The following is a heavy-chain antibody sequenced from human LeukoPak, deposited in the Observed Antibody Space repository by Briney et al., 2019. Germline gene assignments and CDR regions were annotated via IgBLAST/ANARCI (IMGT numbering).Heavy chain of an antibody. CDR3: ARLSDSSGYLGDFDY. J-gene: IGHJ4*02. CDR1: GFTVSSNY. D-gene: IGHD3-22*01. V-gene: IGHV3-53*01. CDR2: IYSGGST. Sequence: GGSLRLSCAASGFTVSSNYMSWVRQAPGKGLEWVSVIYSGGSTYYADSVKGRFTISRDNSKNTLYLQMNSLRAEDTAAYYCARLSDSSGYLGDFDYWGQGTLVTVSS.